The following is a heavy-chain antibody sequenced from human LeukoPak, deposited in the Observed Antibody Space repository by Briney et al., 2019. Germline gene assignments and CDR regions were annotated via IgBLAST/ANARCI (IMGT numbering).Heavy chain of an antibody. Sequence: SETLSLICTVFGGSISSSSYFWGWIRQPVGKGLEWIGSISHSGSTYYDPSLKSRITISVDTSKNQFSLKVRSVTAADTAVYYCARRITGTTSDSFDYWGQGILVTVSS. CDR2: ISHSGST. CDR1: GGSISSSSYF. D-gene: IGHD1-20*01. V-gene: IGHV4-39*01. CDR3: ARRITGTTSDSFDY. J-gene: IGHJ4*02.